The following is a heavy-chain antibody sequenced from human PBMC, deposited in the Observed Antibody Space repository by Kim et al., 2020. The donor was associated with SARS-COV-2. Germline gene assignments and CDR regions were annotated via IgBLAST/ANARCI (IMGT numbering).Heavy chain of an antibody. J-gene: IGHJ6*02. D-gene: IGHD6-19*01. CDR2: ISWNSGSI. CDR1: GFTFDDYA. CDR3: AKTIGSGWFNYYYYGMDV. Sequence: GGSLRLSCAASGFTFDDYAMHWVRQAPGKGLEWVSGISWNSGSIGYADSVKGRFTISRDNAKNSLYLQMNSLRAEDTALYYCAKTIGSGWFNYYYYGMDVWGQGTTVTVSS. V-gene: IGHV3-9*01.